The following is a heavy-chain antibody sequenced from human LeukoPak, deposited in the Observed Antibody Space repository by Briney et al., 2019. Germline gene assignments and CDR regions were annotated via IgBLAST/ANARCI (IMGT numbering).Heavy chain of an antibody. CDR3: AKDPGYSYGSASYYFDY. Sequence: GGSLRLSCAASGFTFSSYAMSWVRQAPGKGLEWVSAISGSGGSTYYADSVKGRFTISRDNSKNTLYLQMNSLRAEDTAVYYCAKDPGYSYGSASYYFDYWGQGTLVTVSS. V-gene: IGHV3-23*01. CDR1: GFTFSSYA. D-gene: IGHD5-18*01. J-gene: IGHJ4*02. CDR2: ISGSGGST.